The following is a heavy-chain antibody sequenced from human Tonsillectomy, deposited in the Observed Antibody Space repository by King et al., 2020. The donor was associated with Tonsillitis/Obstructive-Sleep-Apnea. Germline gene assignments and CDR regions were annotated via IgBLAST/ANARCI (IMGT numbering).Heavy chain of an antibody. CDR2: INTNTGNP. D-gene: IGHD5-12*01. J-gene: IGHJ4*02. CDR3: AATGYSGYDLFDY. V-gene: IGHV7-4-1*02. Sequence: VQLVESGSELKKPGASVNVSCKASGYTFISYGMNWVRQAPGQGLEWMGWINTNTGNPTNAQGFTGRFVFSLDTSVSTAYLQISSLKAEDTAVYYCAATGYSGYDLFDYWGQGTLVTVSS. CDR1: GYTFISYG.